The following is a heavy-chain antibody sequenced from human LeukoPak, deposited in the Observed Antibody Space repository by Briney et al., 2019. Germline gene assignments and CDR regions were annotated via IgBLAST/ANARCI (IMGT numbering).Heavy chain of an antibody. Sequence: PSQTLSLTCTVSGGSISSGGYYWSWIRQHPGKGLEWIGYIYYSGSTYYNPSLKSRVTISVDTSKNQFSLRLSSVTAADTAVYYCAREDQVPAAYGGTDNWFDPWGQGTLVTVSS. D-gene: IGHD2-2*01. V-gene: IGHV4-31*03. CDR2: IYYSGST. CDR1: GGSISSGGYY. J-gene: IGHJ5*02. CDR3: AREDQVPAAYGGTDNWFDP.